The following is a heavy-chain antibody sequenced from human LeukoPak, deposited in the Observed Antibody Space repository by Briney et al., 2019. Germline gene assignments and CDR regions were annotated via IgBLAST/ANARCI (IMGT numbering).Heavy chain of an antibody. CDR3: ARDRELRHYDAFDI. Sequence: GGSLRLSCAASGFTFSSYSMTWVRQAPGKGLEWVSYISSSSSTIYYADSVKGRFTISRDNAKNSLYLQMNSLRAEDTAVYYCARDRELRHYDAFDIWGQGTMVTVSS. V-gene: IGHV3-48*04. CDR1: GFTFSSYS. CDR2: ISSSSSTI. J-gene: IGHJ3*02. D-gene: IGHD1-7*01.